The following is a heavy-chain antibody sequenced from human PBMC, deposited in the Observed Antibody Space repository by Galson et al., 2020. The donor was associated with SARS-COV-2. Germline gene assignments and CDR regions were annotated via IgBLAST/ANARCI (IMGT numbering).Heavy chain of an antibody. D-gene: IGHD1-26*01. CDR1: GFTFSSYG. J-gene: IGHJ4*02. Sequence: GGSLRLSCAASGFTFSSYGMHWVRQAPGKGLEWVAVISYDGSNKYYADSVKGRFTISRDNSKNTLYLQMNSLRAEDTAVYYCAKTKGGSYYGDVDYWGQGTLVTVSS. V-gene: IGHV3-30*18. CDR2: ISYDGSNK. CDR3: AKTKGGSYYGDVDY.